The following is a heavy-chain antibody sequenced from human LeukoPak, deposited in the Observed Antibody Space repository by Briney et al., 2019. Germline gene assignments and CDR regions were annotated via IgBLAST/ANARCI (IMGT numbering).Heavy chain of an antibody. V-gene: IGHV1-3*01. CDR1: GYTLTSYA. Sequence: GASVKVSCKASGYTLTSYAMHWVRQAPGQRLEWMGRINAGNGNTKYSQKFQGRVTITRDTSASTAYMELSSLRSEDTAVYYCASPLYSSGWYGAFDIWGQGTMVTVSS. CDR3: ASPLYSSGWYGAFDI. D-gene: IGHD6-19*01. J-gene: IGHJ3*02. CDR2: INAGNGNT.